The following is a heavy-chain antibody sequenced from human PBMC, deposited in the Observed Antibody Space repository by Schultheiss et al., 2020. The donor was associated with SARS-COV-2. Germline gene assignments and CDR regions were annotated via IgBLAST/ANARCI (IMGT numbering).Heavy chain of an antibody. CDR2: ISYDGSNK. J-gene: IGHJ5*02. CDR1: GFTFSSYA. D-gene: IGHD6-13*01. Sequence: GGSLRLSCAASGFTFSSYAMHWVRQAPGKGLEWVAVISYDGSNKYYADSVKGRFTISRDNSKNTLYLQMNSLRAEDTAVYYCARGAGRQLVRWFDPWGQGTLVTVSS. CDR3: ARGAGRQLVRWFDP. V-gene: IGHV3-30*07.